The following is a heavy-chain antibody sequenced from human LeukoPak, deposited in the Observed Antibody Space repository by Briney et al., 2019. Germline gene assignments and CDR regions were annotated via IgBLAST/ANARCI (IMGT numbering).Heavy chain of an antibody. CDR3: ARDVYDFWSGPVRDY. CDR2: ISAYNGNT. J-gene: IGHJ4*02. Sequence: ASVKVSCKASGYTFTSYGISWVRQAPGQGLEWMGWISAYNGNTNYAQKLQGRVTMTTDISTSTAYMELRSLRSDDTAVYYCARDVYDFWSGPVRDYWGQGTLVTVSS. V-gene: IGHV1-18*01. D-gene: IGHD3-3*01. CDR1: GYTFTSYG.